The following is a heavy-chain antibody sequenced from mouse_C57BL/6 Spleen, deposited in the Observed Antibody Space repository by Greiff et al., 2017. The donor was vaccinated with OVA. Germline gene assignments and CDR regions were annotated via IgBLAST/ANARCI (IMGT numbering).Heavy chain of an antibody. Sequence: QVQLQQPGAELVMPGASVKLSCKASGYTFTSYWMHWVKQRPGQGLEWIGEIDPSDSYTNYNQKFKGKSTLTVDKSSSTAYMQLSSLTSEDSAVYYCAREVSYGKVEYFAVWGTGTTVTVSS. CDR3: AREVSYGKVEYFAV. CDR1: GYTFTSYW. J-gene: IGHJ1*03. V-gene: IGHV1-69*01. D-gene: IGHD2-1*01. CDR2: IDPSDSYT.